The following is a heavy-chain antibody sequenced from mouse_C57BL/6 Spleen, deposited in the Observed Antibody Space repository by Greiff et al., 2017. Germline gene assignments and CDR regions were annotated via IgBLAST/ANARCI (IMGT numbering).Heavy chain of an antibody. D-gene: IGHD1-1*01. V-gene: IGHV1-85*01. CDR1: GYTFTSYA. CDR2: IYPRDGST. CDR3: ARDSIDYYGSSLFAY. J-gene: IGHJ3*01. Sequence: QVQLKQSGPELVKPGASVKLSCKASGYTFTSYAINWVKQRPGQGLEWIGWIYPRDGSTKYNEKFKGKATLTVDTSSSTAYMELHSLTSEDTAVYFCARDSIDYYGSSLFAYWGQGTLVTVSA.